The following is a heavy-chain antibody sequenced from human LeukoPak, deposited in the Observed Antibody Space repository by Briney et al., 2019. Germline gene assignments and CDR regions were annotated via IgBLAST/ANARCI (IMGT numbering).Heavy chain of an antibody. V-gene: IGHV3-33*01. CDR2: IWYDGSNK. Sequence: GRSLRLSCAASGFTFSSYGMHWVRQAPGKGLEWVAVIWYDGSNKYYADSVKGRFTISRDNSKNTLYLQMNSLRAEDTAVYYCARADIVVVPAAPFDYWGQGTLVTASS. CDR3: ARADIVVVPAAPFDY. D-gene: IGHD2-2*01. CDR1: GFTFSSYG. J-gene: IGHJ4*02.